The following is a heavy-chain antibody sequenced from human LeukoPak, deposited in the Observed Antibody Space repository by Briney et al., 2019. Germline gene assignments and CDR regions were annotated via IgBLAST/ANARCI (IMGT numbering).Heavy chain of an antibody. CDR2: ISGSGGST. CDR1: GFTFSSYG. CDR3: AKDIVGATEGFDY. V-gene: IGHV3-23*01. J-gene: IGHJ4*02. D-gene: IGHD1-26*01. Sequence: GGTLRLSCAASGFTFSSYGMSWVRQAPGKGLEWVSAISGSGGSTYYADSVKGRFTISRDNSKITLYLQMNSLRAEDTAVYYCAKDIVGATEGFDYWGQGTLVTVSS.